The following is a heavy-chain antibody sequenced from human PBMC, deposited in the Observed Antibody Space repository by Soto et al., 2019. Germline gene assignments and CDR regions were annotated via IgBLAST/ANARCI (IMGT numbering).Heavy chain of an antibody. J-gene: IGHJ4*02. V-gene: IGHV3-30*03. CDR3: AREGVFGLVKIIPPDY. Sequence: VQLLESGGGVAQPGRSLRLSCRASGFGFSSYGMLWVRQAPGKGPEWVAFISFDGSTQYYVDSVRGRFTISRDNSENTLYLQLDTLRVEDTAMYYCAREGVFGLVKIIPPDYWGQGAQVTVSA. CDR2: ISFDGSTQ. D-gene: IGHD3-3*01. CDR1: GFGFSSYG.